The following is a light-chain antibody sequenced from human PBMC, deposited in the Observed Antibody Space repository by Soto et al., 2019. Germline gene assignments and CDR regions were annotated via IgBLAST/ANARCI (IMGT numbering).Light chain of an antibody. CDR1: SSDIGGYNY. V-gene: IGLV2-14*03. CDR3: SPFTPTSTHV. Sequence: QSALTQPASVSGSPGQSITISCTGTSSDIGGYNYVSWYQHLPGKAPKLMIYDVSNRPSGVSDRFSGSKSGNTASLTISGLQAEDEADYYCSPFTPTSTHVFGSGTKVTVL. CDR2: DVS. J-gene: IGLJ1*01.